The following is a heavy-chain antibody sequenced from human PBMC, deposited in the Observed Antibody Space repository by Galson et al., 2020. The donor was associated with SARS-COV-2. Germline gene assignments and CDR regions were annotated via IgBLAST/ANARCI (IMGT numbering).Heavy chain of an antibody. V-gene: IGHV3-53*01. Sequence: GESLKISCAASGLTVSRHYMNWARQAPGRGLEWVSIIFGDDSTYYAESVKGRFTVSRDNSKNTLYLQMNSLRAEDTAVYYCARAWGYYFDSRWDYWGQGTLVTVSS. J-gene: IGHJ1*01. CDR2: IFGDDST. CDR3: ARAWGYYFDSRWDY. D-gene: IGHD3-22*01. CDR1: GLTVSRHY.